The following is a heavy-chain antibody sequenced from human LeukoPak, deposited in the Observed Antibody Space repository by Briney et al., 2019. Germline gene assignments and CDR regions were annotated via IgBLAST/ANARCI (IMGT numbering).Heavy chain of an antibody. V-gene: IGHV3-11*04. CDR1: GFSVSVNY. CDR2: ISHSGSTI. CDR3: ATYGSGSGTFFDS. J-gene: IGHJ4*01. Sequence: GGSLRLSCAASGFSVSVNYMSWIRQAPEKGLEWLSYISHSGSTIYYADSVKGRFTISRDNAKNSLYLQMNSLRAEDTALYYCATYGSGSGTFFDSWGQGTLVTVSS. D-gene: IGHD3-10*01.